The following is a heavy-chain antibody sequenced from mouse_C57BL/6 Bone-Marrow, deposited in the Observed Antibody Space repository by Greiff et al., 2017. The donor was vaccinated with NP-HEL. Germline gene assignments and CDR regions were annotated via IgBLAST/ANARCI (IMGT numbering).Heavy chain of an antibody. CDR2: INPNNGGT. Sequence: EVQLQQSGPELVKPGASVKISCKASGYTFTDYYMNWVKQSHGKSLEWIGDINPNNGGTSYNQKFKGKATLTVDKSSSTAYMELRSLTSEDSAVYYCARESLPDVWGTGTTVTVSS. CDR3: ARESLPDV. CDR1: GYTFTDYY. V-gene: IGHV1-26*01. J-gene: IGHJ1*03.